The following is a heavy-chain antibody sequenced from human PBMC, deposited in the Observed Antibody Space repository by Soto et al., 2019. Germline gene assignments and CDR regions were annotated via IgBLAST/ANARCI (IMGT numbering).Heavy chain of an antibody. V-gene: IGHV3-21*01. Sequence: ESGGGLVKPGGSLRLSCAASGFTFSSYSMNWVRQAPGKGLEWVSSISSSSSYIYYADSVKGRFTISRDNAKNSLYLQMNSLRAEDTAVYYCARDHYDFWSGYTPVDYWGQGTLVTVSS. CDR3: ARDHYDFWSGYTPVDY. J-gene: IGHJ4*02. D-gene: IGHD3-3*01. CDR1: GFTFSSYS. CDR2: ISSSSSYI.